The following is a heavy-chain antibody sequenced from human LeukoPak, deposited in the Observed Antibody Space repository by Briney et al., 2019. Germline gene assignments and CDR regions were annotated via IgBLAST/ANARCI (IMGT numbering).Heavy chain of an antibody. Sequence: GGSLRLSCAASGLTVSSNYMSWVRQAPGKGLEWVSVIYSGGSTYYADSVKGRFTISRDNSKNTVDLQMNSLRAEDPAVYYCARGHDYDSSVAYWGQGTLVTVSS. CDR2: IYSGGST. J-gene: IGHJ4*02. D-gene: IGHD3-22*01. CDR3: ARGHDYDSSVAY. V-gene: IGHV3-66*01. CDR1: GLTVSSNY.